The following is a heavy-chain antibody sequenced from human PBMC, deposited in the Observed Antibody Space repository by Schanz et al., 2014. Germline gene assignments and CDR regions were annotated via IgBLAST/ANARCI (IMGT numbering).Heavy chain of an antibody. V-gene: IGHV3-30*02. D-gene: IGHD3-22*01. Sequence: ADLVESGGGLIQRGESLRLSCAASGFTFSSYGMHWVRQAPGKGLEWVAAMSYDGSIKYYGDSVKGRFTISRDNSKNTLYLHMNTLRSEDTAVYYCAKDPSHGDYDYYFDYWGQGTLVTVSS. J-gene: IGHJ4*02. CDR1: GFTFSSYG. CDR2: MSYDGSIK. CDR3: AKDPSHGDYDYYFDY.